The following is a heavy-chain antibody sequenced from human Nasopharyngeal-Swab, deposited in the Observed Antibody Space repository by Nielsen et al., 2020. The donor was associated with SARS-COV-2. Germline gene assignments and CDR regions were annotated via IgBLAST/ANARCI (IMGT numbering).Heavy chain of an antibody. CDR1: GFSFNNYG. J-gene: IGHJ3*02. CDR3: AKANVLFWFGQFKNDGFDI. Sequence: GRSPRLSCTASGFSFNNYGMHWVRQAPGKGLEWVAVISYEGSKKYYAESVEGRFTISRDYSKTTLYLQMNSLRPEDTAMYYCAKANVLFWFGQFKNDGFDIWGQGTMVAVSS. CDR2: ISYEGSKK. V-gene: IGHV3-30*18. D-gene: IGHD3-10*01.